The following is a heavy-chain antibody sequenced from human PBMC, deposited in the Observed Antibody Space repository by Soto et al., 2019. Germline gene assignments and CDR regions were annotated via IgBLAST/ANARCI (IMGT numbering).Heavy chain of an antibody. CDR3: ARRGSGWFFDY. V-gene: IGHV4-39*01. D-gene: IGHD6-19*01. Sequence: SETLSLTCTVSGGSISSIGYYWGWIRQPPGKGLEWIGSMHYSGSTYYNPSLKSRVTISLDTSNNQFSLTLNSVTASDTAVYYCARRGSGWFFDYWGQGTLVTVSS. J-gene: IGHJ4*02. CDR2: MHYSGST. CDR1: GGSISSIGYY.